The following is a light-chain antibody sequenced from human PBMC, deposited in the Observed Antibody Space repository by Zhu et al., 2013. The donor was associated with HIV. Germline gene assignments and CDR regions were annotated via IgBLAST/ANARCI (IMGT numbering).Light chain of an antibody. V-gene: IGLV2-14*01. J-gene: IGLJ2*01. CDR1: SSDVGGYNF. CDR3: NSYTSTRPVV. CDR2: EVS. Sequence: QSALTQPASVSGSPGQSITISCTGTSSDVGGYNFVSWYQQHPGKAPKLMIYEVSNRPSGVSNRFSGSKSGNTASLTISGLQAEDEADYYCNSYTSTRPVVFGGGTKLTVL.